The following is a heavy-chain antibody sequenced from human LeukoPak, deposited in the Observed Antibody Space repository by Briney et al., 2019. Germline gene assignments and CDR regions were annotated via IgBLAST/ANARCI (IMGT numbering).Heavy chain of an antibody. CDR1: GGSISSSSAY. Sequence: ASETLSLTCTVSGGSISSSSAYWGWIRQPPGKGLEWIGSIYYSKNTYYNPSLKSRVTISADTSKNQFSLTLGSVSATDTAVYYCVSPRGFSYGYFDYWGQGTPGHRLL. V-gene: IGHV4-39*01. J-gene: IGHJ4*02. CDR2: IYYSKNT. D-gene: IGHD5-18*01. CDR3: VSPRGFSYGYFDY.